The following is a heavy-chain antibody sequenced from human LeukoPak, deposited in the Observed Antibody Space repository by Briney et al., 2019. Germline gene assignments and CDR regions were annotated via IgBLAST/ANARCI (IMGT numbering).Heavy chain of an antibody. Sequence: ASVKVSCKASGYTFTGYYMHWVRQAPGQGVERMGWINPNSGGTNYAQKFQGRVTMTRDTSISTAYMELSRLRSDDTAVYYCARNSGSYFRYYAMDVWGQGTTVTVSS. CDR3: ARNSGSYFRYYAMDV. CDR2: INPNSGGT. J-gene: IGHJ6*02. CDR1: GYTFTGYY. D-gene: IGHD1-26*01. V-gene: IGHV1-2*02.